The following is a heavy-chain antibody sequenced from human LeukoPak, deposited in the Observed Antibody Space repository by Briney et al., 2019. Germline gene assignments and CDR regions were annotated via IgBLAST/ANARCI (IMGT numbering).Heavy chain of an antibody. CDR2: INHSGST. Sequence: PSETLSLTCAVYGGSFSGYYWSWIRQPPGKGLEWIGEINHSGSTYYNPSLKSRVTISVDTSKNQFSLKLSSVTAADTAVYYCARLQYDNYFDYWGQGTLVTVSS. D-gene: IGHD4-11*01. V-gene: IGHV4-34*01. J-gene: IGHJ4*02. CDR3: ARLQYDNYFDY. CDR1: GGSFSGYY.